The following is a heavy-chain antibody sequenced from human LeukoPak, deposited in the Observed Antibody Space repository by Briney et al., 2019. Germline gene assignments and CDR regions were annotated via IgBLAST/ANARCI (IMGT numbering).Heavy chain of an antibody. CDR1: GYTFTSYY. V-gene: IGHV1-46*01. CDR3: ARDFGYSYVHYYFDY. J-gene: IGHJ4*02. Sequence: ASVKVSCKASGYTFTSYYMHWVRQAPGQGREWMGVINPSGGSTSYAQKFQGRVTMTRDMSTSTVYMELSSLRSEDTAVYYCARDFGYSYVHYYFDYWGQGTLVTVSS. CDR2: INPSGGST. D-gene: IGHD5-18*01.